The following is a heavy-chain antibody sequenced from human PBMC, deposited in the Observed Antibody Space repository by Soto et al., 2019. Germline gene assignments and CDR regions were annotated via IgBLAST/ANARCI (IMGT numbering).Heavy chain of an antibody. CDR3: ARDNGGFDY. V-gene: IGHV3-30*03. Sequence: QVQLVESGGGVVQPGRSLRLSCAASGFTFSSYGMHWVRQAPGKGLEWVAVISYDGSNKYYADSVKGRFTISRDNSKNTLYLQMNSLRAEATAVYYCARDNGGFDYWGQGTLVTVSS. CDR1: GFTFSSYG. D-gene: IGHD2-8*01. J-gene: IGHJ4*02. CDR2: ISYDGSNK.